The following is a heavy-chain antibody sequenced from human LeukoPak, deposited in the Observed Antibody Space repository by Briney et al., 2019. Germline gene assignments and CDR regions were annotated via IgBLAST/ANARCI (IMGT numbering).Heavy chain of an antibody. Sequence: GASVKVSCKASGYTFTSYAMHWVRQAPGQRLEWMGWINAGNGNTKYSQEFQGRVTMTRDTSISTAYMELSRLRSDDTAVYYCARDRGYSYADDAFDIWGQGTMVTVSS. CDR2: INAGNGNT. CDR3: ARDRGYSYADDAFDI. J-gene: IGHJ3*02. V-gene: IGHV1-3*01. CDR1: GYTFTSYA. D-gene: IGHD5-18*01.